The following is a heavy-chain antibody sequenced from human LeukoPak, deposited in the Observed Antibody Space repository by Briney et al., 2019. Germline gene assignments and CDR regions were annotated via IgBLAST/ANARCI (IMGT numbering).Heavy chain of an antibody. Sequence: SETLSLTCTVSGGSISSYYWTWLRQPAGKGLEWIGRIYPSGSTNYNPSLKSRVTMSVDTSKNQFSLKLISVTAADTAVYYCARENSGIYREFDYWGQGTLVTVSS. CDR2: IYPSGST. J-gene: IGHJ4*02. V-gene: IGHV4-4*07. D-gene: IGHD1-26*01. CDR1: GGSISSYY. CDR3: ARENSGIYREFDY.